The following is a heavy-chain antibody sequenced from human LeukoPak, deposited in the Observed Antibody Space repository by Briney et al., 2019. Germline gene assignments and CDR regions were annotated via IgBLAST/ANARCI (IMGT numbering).Heavy chain of an antibody. D-gene: IGHD6-6*01. J-gene: IGHJ6*03. Sequence: SETLSLTCTVSGGSISSYYWSWIRQPPGKGLEWIGYIYYSGSTNYNPSLKSRVTISVDKSKNQFSLKLSSVTAADTAVYYCARVDSSSSWYYYYMDVWGKGTTVTVSS. CDR1: GGSISSYY. CDR2: IYYSGST. CDR3: ARVDSSSSWYYYYMDV. V-gene: IGHV4-59*01.